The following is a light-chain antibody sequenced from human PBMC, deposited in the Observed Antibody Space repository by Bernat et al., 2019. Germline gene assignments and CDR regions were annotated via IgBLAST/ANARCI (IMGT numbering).Light chain of an antibody. CDR1: QSVKNNY. J-gene: IGKJ2*01. V-gene: IGKV3-20*01. Sequence: EIVLTQSPGTLSLSPGERATLSCRASQSVKNNYLAWYQQKCGQAPRLLIYGASSRATGIPDRFSASGSGTDFTLTISRLEPEDFAVYYCQQYGSSLMYTFGQGTKLEIK. CDR2: GAS. CDR3: QQYGSSLMYT.